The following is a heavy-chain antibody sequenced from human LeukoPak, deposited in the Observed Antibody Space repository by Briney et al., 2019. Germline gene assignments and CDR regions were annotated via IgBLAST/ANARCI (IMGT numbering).Heavy chain of an antibody. Sequence: GGSLRLSCAASGFTFSTYSMNWVRQAPGKGLEWVLFISTGSSTIYYADSVKGRFTISRDNAKNSLYLQMNSLRDEDTAVYYCARVAEIQLWLRGAFDYWGQGTLVTVSS. J-gene: IGHJ4*02. CDR2: ISTGSSTI. CDR3: ARVAEIQLWLRGAFDY. V-gene: IGHV3-48*02. CDR1: GFTFSTYS. D-gene: IGHD5-18*01.